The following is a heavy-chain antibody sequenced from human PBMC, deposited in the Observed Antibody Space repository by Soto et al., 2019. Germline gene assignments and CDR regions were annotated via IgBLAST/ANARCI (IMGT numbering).Heavy chain of an antibody. Sequence: QVQLQQWGAGLLKPSETLSLTCTVYGGSFSDYYWSWIRQPPGKGLEWIGEINHSGSPNFNPSLKSRVTISVDTSKNQFSLKLSSVTAADTSLYYCARVHNWGSSCFDCWGQGTLVTVSS. CDR1: GGSFSDYY. CDR3: ARVHNWGSSCFDC. D-gene: IGHD7-27*01. CDR2: INHSGSP. J-gene: IGHJ4*02. V-gene: IGHV4-34*02.